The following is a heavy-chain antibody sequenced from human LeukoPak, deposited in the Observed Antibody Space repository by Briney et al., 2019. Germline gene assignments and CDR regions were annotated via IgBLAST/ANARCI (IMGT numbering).Heavy chain of an antibody. J-gene: IGHJ5*02. D-gene: IGHD6-13*01. V-gene: IGHV1-69*05. CDR1: GGTFSSYA. Sequence: SVKVSCKASGGTFSSYAISWVRQAPGQGLEWMGGIIPIFGTANYAQKFQGRVTITTDESTSTAYMELSSLRSEDTAVYYCARDLAAAAGTREYNWFDPWGQGTLVTVSS. CDR3: ARDLAAAAGTREYNWFDP. CDR2: IIPIFGTA.